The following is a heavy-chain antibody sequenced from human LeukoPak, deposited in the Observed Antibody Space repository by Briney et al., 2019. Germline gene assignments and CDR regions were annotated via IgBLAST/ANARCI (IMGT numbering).Heavy chain of an antibody. CDR2: ISYDGSNK. D-gene: IGHD3-10*01. Sequence: GGSLRLSCAASGFTFSSYGMHWVRQAPGKGLEWVAVISYDGSNKYYADSVKGRFTISRDNSKNTLYLQMNSLRAEDTAVYYCGKDDDSGSDCFDYWGQGTLVTVSS. J-gene: IGHJ4*02. CDR1: GFTFSSYG. V-gene: IGHV3-30*18. CDR3: GKDDDSGSDCFDY.